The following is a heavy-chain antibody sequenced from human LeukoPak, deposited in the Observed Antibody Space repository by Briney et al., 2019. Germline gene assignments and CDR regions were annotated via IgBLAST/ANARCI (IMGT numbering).Heavy chain of an antibody. D-gene: IGHD1-26*01. CDR3: SKTSGRWD. CDR1: GFTVSSNY. Sequence: GGSLRLSCAASGFTVSSNYMSWVRQAPGKGLEWVGRIKSKTDGGTTDYAAPVKGRFTISRDDSKNTVYLQMNSLKNEDTAVYFCSKTSGRWDWGQGTLVTVSS. V-gene: IGHV3-15*01. J-gene: IGHJ1*01. CDR2: IKSKTDGGTT.